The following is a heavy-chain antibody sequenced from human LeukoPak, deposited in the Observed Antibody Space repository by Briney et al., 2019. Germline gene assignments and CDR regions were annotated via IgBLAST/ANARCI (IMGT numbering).Heavy chain of an antibody. CDR3: ARAQVAGTVFDY. CDR2: INPNSGGT. J-gene: IGHJ4*02. CDR1: GYTFTGYY. D-gene: IGHD6-19*01. V-gene: IGHV1-2*02. Sequence: ASVKVSCKASGYTFTGYYMHWVRQAPGHGLEWMGWINPNSGGTNYAQKFQGRVTMTRDTSISTAYMELSRLRSDDTAVYYCARAQVAGTVFDYWGQGTLVTVSS.